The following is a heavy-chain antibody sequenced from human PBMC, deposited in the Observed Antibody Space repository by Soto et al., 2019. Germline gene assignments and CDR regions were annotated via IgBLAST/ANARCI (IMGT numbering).Heavy chain of an antibody. CDR1: GGSISSSSYY. J-gene: IGHJ4*02. CDR3: ARWAATAMARGGFDY. V-gene: IGHV4-39*01. Sequence: PSETLSLTCPVSGGSISSSSYYWGWIRQPPGKGLEWIGSIYYSGSTYYNPSLKSRVTISVDTSKNQFSLKLSSVTAADTAVYYCARWAATAMARGGFDYWGQGTLVTVSS. CDR2: IYYSGST. D-gene: IGHD3-10*01.